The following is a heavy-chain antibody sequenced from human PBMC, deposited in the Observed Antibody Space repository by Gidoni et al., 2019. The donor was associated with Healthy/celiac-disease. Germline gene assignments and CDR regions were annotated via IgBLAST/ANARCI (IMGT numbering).Heavy chain of an antibody. CDR3: ARVDTPLVVPAAINFAVGYMDV. D-gene: IGHD2-2*01. CDR1: GGTFSSYA. V-gene: IGHV1-69*01. Sequence: QVQLVQSGAEVKKPGSSVEVSCKASGGTFSSYAISWVRQAPGQGLEWMGGIIPIFGTANYAQKFQGRVTITADESTSTAYMELSSLRSEDTAVYYCARVDTPLVVPAAINFAVGYMDVWGKGTTVTVSS. CDR2: IIPIFGTA. J-gene: IGHJ6*03.